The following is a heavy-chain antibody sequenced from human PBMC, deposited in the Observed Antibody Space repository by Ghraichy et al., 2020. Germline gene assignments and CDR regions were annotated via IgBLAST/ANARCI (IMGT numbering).Heavy chain of an antibody. D-gene: IGHD3-10*01. CDR3: ARSPELWFGELLFGGWNY. V-gene: IGHV4-39*01. CDR2: IYYSGST. CDR1: GGSISSSSYY. J-gene: IGHJ4*02. Sequence: SQTLSLTCTVSGGSISSSSYYWGWIHQPPGKGLEWIGSIYYSGSTYYNPSLKSRVTISVDTSKNQFSLKLSSVTAAYTAVYYCARSPELWFGELLFGGWNYWGQGILVTVSS.